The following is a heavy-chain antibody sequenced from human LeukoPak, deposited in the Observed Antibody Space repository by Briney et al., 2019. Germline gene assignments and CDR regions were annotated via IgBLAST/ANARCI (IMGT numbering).Heavy chain of an antibody. Sequence: SETLSLTCTVSGGSISSYYWSWIRQPPGKGLEWIGYIYYSGSTNYNPSLKSRVTISVDTSKNQFSLKLSSVTAADTAVYYCARRTPTAFDYWGQGTLVTVSS. D-gene: IGHD2-2*01. CDR2: IYYSGST. CDR3: ARRTPTAFDY. CDR1: GGSISSYY. V-gene: IGHV4-59*08. J-gene: IGHJ4*02.